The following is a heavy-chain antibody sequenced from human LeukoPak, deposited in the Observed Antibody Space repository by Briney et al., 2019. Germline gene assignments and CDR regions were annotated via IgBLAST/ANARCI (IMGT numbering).Heavy chain of an antibody. J-gene: IGHJ4*02. D-gene: IGHD6-19*01. CDR2: IYHSGST. Sequence: SETLSLTCTVSGYSISSGYYWGWIRQPPGKGLEWIGSIYHSGSTYYNPSLKSRVTISVDTSKNQFSLKLSSVTAADTAVYYCARDSPIKQWLAIDYWGQGTLVTVSS. V-gene: IGHV4-38-2*02. CDR1: GYSISSGYY. CDR3: ARDSPIKQWLAIDY.